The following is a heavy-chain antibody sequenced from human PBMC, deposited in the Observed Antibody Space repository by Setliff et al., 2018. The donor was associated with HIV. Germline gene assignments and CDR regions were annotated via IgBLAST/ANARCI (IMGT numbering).Heavy chain of an antibody. CDR2: IYHGGST. Sequence: SETLSLTCAVSGGSISSSNWWSWVRQPPGKGLEWIGEIYHGGSTNYNPSLKGRVTISVDKSKNQFSLKLSSVTAADTAVYYCARATPGYNYGSRHAFDIWGQGTKVTVSS. D-gene: IGHD5-18*01. J-gene: IGHJ3*02. CDR3: ARATPGYNYGSRHAFDI. CDR1: GGSISSSNW. V-gene: IGHV4-4*02.